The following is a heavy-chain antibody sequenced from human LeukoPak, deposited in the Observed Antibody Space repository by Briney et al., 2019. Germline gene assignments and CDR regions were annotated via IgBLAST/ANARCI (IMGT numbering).Heavy chain of an antibody. CDR3: ARSGPLVTLANAFDI. J-gene: IGHJ3*02. V-gene: IGHV1-18*01. Sequence: ASVKVSCKTSGYTFTSYGITWVRQAPGQGLEWMGWINGYNGNTNYAQEVQGRVTMTTDTSTSTAYLELRSLRSDDTAVYYCARSGPLVTLANAFDIWGQGTMVTVSS. D-gene: IGHD2-21*02. CDR1: GYTFTSYG. CDR2: INGYNGNT.